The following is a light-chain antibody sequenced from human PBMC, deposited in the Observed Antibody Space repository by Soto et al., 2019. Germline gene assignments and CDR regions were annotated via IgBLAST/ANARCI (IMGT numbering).Light chain of an antibody. Sequence: DIQMTQSPSTLSASVGDRVTITCRASQSISSWLAWYQQKPGKPPNLLIDMASSLQSGVPSRFSGSGSRTDITLTISSVHPDDFATYCCQQYNSYHNTFGQGTKLEIK. V-gene: IGKV1-5*03. J-gene: IGKJ2*01. CDR2: MAS. CDR1: QSISSW. CDR3: QQYNSYHNT.